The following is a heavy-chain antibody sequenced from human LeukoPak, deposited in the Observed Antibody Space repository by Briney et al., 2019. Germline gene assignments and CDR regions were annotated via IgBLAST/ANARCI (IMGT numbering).Heavy chain of an antibody. CDR2: LYSGGST. J-gene: IGHJ5*02. CDR3: ARDPPSYYDSSDYPP. V-gene: IGHV3-53*01. Sequence: GGSLRLSXAASGFTVSSNYMSWVRQAPGKGLEWVSVLYSGGSTYYADSVKGRFTISRDNSKNTLYLQMNSLRAEDAAVYYCARDPPSYYDSSDYPPWGQGTLVTVSS. CDR1: GFTVSSNY. D-gene: IGHD3-22*01.